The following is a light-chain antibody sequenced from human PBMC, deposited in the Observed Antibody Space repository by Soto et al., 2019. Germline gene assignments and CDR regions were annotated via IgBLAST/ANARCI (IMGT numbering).Light chain of an antibody. J-gene: IGLJ2*01. CDR1: SSNIGSNY. Sequence: QSVLTQPPSVSAAPGQTVTISCSGSSSNIGSNYVSWYQQLPGTAPKLLIYDDNKPPSGIPDRFSGSKSGTSATLGITGLQTGDEADYYCGTWDSSLSAGVFGGGTQLTVL. CDR2: DDN. CDR3: GTWDSSLSAGV. V-gene: IGLV1-51*01.